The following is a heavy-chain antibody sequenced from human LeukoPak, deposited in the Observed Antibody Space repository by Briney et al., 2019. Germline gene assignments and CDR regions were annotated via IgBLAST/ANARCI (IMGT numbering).Heavy chain of an antibody. Sequence: GGSLRLSCAASGFTVSNYYMNWVRQAPGKGLEWVSVIYTGGSTYYADSVKGRFTISRDNSKNTLFLQMNSLRAEDTAVYYCAKAKRWLEKLFYPGMNVWGQGTTVTVTS. CDR3: AKAKRWLEKLFYPGMNV. D-gene: IGHD6-19*01. CDR1: GFTVSNYY. V-gene: IGHV3-66*01. J-gene: IGHJ6*02. CDR2: IYTGGST.